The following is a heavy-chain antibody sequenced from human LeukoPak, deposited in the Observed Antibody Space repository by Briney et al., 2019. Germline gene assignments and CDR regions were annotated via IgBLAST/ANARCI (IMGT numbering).Heavy chain of an antibody. CDR1: GFTISSYA. CDR2: ISGSGGST. CDR3: AKVASTPEQDIVVVPAAINN. Sequence: SGGSLRLSCAASGFTISSYAMSWVRQPPGKGLEWVSAISGSGGSTYYADSVKGWFTISRDNSKNTLYLQMNSLRAEDTAVYYCAKVASTPEQDIVVVPAAINNWGQGTLVTVSS. J-gene: IGHJ4*02. V-gene: IGHV3-23*01. D-gene: IGHD2-2*02.